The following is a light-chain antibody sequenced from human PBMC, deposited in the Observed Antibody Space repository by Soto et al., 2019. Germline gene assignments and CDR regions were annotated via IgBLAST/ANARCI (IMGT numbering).Light chain of an antibody. J-gene: IGKJ1*01. CDR1: QTISSSY. V-gene: IGKV3-20*01. CDR3: QQYGSSPST. CDR2: GAS. Sequence: VLTQSPGTLSLSPGERATISCRASQTISSSYLAWYQHKPGQAPRLLIYGASSRATGIPHRFSGSGSGTDFTLTISRLEPEDFAVYYCQQYGSSPSTFGQGTKVEIK.